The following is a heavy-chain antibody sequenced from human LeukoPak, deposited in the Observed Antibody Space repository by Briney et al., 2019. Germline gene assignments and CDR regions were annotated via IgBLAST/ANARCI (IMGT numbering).Heavy chain of an antibody. Sequence: ASVKVSCKASGYTFTGYYMHWVRQAPGQGLEWMGWINPNSGGTNYAQKFQGRVTMTRDTSISTAYMELSRLRSDDTAVYYCARRGCSSTSCYKYYYGTDVWGQGTTVTVSS. CDR1: GYTFTGYY. CDR2: INPNSGGT. V-gene: IGHV1-2*02. J-gene: IGHJ6*02. CDR3: ARRGCSSTSCYKYYYGTDV. D-gene: IGHD2-2*01.